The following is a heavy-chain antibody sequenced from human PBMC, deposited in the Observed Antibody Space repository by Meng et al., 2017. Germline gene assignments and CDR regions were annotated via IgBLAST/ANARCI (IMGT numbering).Heavy chain of an antibody. J-gene: IGHJ5*02. Sequence: GPLVESGGGLVKAGGSLRLSCAASGFTFRDYYMTWIRQAPGKGLEWVSSISTTGSSIYYADSVKGRFSISRDNAENSLYLQINSLRVEDTAVYYCARDHGFLNWFDPWGQGTLVTVSS. CDR1: GFTFRDYY. CDR2: ISTTGSSI. CDR3: ARDHGFLNWFDP. D-gene: IGHD2/OR15-2a*01. V-gene: IGHV3-11*04.